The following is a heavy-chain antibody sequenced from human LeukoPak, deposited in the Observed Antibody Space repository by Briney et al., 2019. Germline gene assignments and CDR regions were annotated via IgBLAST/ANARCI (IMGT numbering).Heavy chain of an antibody. J-gene: IGHJ4*02. CDR1: GGSISSGSYC. Sequence: SETLSLTCTVSGGSISSGSYCWGWIRQPPGKGLEWIGSIYYSGSTYYNPSLKSRVTISVDTSKNQFSLKLSSVTAADTAVYYCARERTYYYDSSGYLFFDYWGQGTLVTVSS. CDR3: ARERTYYYDSSGYLFFDY. CDR2: IYYSGST. D-gene: IGHD3-22*01. V-gene: IGHV4-39*07.